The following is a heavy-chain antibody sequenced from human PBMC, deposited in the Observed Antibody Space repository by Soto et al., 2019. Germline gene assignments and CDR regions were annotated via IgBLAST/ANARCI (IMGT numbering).Heavy chain of an antibody. CDR1: GYTFTSYY. V-gene: IGHV1-46*01. J-gene: IGHJ5*02. CDR2: INPSGGST. Sequence: QVQLVQSGAEVKKPGASVKVSCKASGYTFTSYYMHWVRQAPGQGLEWMGIINPSGGSTSYAQKFQGRVTMTRDTSTNTVYMELSRLISEDTAVYYCAREQYYYDSSGRIDWFDPWGQGTLVTVSS. D-gene: IGHD3-22*01. CDR3: AREQYYYDSSGRIDWFDP.